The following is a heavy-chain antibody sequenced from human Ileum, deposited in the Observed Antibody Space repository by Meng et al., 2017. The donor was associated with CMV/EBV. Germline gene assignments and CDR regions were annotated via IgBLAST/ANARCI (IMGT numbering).Heavy chain of an antibody. CDR2: IYYSGIT. Sequence: QRRLQEAGPGLVKPSETRSLICTVSGESIRRSGYYWGWIRQPPGKGLEWIGTIYYSGITYYNPSLKSRVIISLDTSKNHFSLKLSSVTAADTAVYYCARGPSVVLFDYWGQGTLVTVSS. V-gene: IGHV4-39*07. CDR3: ARGPSVVLFDY. D-gene: IGHD2-21*01. CDR1: GESIRRSGYY. J-gene: IGHJ4*02.